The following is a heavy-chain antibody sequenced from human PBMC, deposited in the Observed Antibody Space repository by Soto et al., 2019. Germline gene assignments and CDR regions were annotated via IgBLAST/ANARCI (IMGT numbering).Heavy chain of an antibody. CDR2: IFYSGST. J-gene: IGHJ4*02. V-gene: IGHV4-31*03. Sequence: SETLSLTCTVSGGSISSGGYYWSWIRQHPEKGLEWIGYIFYSGSTYYNPSLKSRVTISVDTSRNQFSLKLSSVTAADTAVYYCARAPGDYFDYWGQGTLVTVSS. CDR1: GGSISSGGYY. CDR3: ARAPGDYFDY.